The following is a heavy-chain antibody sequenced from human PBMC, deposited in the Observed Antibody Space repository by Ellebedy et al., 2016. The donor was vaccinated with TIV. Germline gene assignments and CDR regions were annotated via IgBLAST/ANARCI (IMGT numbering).Heavy chain of an antibody. D-gene: IGHD3-10*01. J-gene: IGHJ5*02. V-gene: IGHV1-2*02. Sequence: AASVKVSCKASGYTFTGYYMHWVRQAPGQGLEWMGWINPNSGGTNYAQKFQGRVTMTRDTSISTAYMELSRLRSDDTAVYYCARDRGRVYGSGLLNWFDPWGQGTLVTVSS. CDR3: ARDRGRVYGSGLLNWFDP. CDR1: GYTFTGYY. CDR2: INPNSGGT.